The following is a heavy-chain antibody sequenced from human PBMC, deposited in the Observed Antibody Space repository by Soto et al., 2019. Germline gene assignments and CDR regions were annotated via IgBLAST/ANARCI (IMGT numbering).Heavy chain of an antibody. J-gene: IGHJ4*01. Sequence: PGGSLRLSCAASGFTFGSYSMNWVRQAPGKGLEWVSSISSSSSYIYYADSVKGRFTISRDNAKNSLYLQMNSLRAEDTAVYYCAKGRAITVYGVDILFDYWGLGTLVTVSS. D-gene: IGHD3-3*01. V-gene: IGHV3-21*01. CDR1: GFTFGSYS. CDR3: AKGRAITVYGVDILFDY. CDR2: ISSSSSYI.